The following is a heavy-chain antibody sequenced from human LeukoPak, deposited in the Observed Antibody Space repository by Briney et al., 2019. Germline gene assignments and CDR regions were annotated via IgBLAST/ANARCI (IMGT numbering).Heavy chain of an antibody. Sequence: ASVKVSCKASGYTFTNYAMNWVRQAPGQGLEWMGWISAYNGNTNYAQKLQGRVTMTTDTSTSTAYMELRSLRSDDTAVYYCARVLLFRGVHSSVSLGVAAYNWFDPWGQGTLVTVSS. CDR1: GYTFTNYA. D-gene: IGHD6-19*01. V-gene: IGHV1-18*01. CDR2: ISAYNGNT. J-gene: IGHJ5*02. CDR3: ARVLLFRGVHSSVSLGVAAYNWFDP.